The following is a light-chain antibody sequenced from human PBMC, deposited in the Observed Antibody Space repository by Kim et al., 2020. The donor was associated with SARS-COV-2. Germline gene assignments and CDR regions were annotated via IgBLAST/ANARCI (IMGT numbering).Light chain of an antibody. CDR1: SGSIASNY. CDR2: EDN. J-gene: IGLJ3*02. CDR3: QSYDSSNPHWV. Sequence: NFMLTQPHSVSESTGKTVTISCTRSSGSIASNYVQWYQQRPGSAPTTVIYEDNQRPSGVPDRFSGSIDSSSNSASLTISGLKTEDEADYYCQSYDSSNPHWVFGGGTQLTVL. V-gene: IGLV6-57*04.